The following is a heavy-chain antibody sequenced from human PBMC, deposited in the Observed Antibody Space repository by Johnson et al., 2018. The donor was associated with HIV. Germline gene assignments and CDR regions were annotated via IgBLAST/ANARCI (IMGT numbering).Heavy chain of an antibody. CDR1: AFTVSSYY. Sequence: LPLVEPRVGLIQPGGSLRLSCVGSAFTVSSYYMSWVRQAPGKGLEWVSVIYSGGSTYYADSVKGRFTISRDTSKNTLYFQMNGLRAEDTAVYYCAKQNRGAFDIWGQGTMVTVSS. J-gene: IGHJ3*02. CDR3: AKQNRGAFDI. D-gene: IGHD1/OR15-1a*01. V-gene: IGHV3-53*01. CDR2: IYSGGST.